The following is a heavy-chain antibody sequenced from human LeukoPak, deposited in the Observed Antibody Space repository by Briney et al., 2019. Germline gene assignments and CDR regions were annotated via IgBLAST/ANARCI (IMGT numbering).Heavy chain of an antibody. CDR3: AKAFRIVGIGNPDDAFDV. CDR1: GFTFNKYA. D-gene: IGHD1-26*01. V-gene: IGHV3-23*01. Sequence: GGSLRLSCAASGFTFNKYAMKWVRQPPGKGLEWVSSIAGTGGSTYYADSVKGRFTLSRDNSENTLYLQLNSLRAEDSGIYYCAKAFRIVGIGNPDDAFDVWGQGTVVTVS. J-gene: IGHJ3*01. CDR2: IAGTGGST.